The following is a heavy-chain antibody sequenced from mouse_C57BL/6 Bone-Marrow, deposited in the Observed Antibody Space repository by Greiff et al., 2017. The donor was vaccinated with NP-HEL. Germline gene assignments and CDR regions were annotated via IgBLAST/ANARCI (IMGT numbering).Heavy chain of an antibody. CDR3: ARDLLPDY. V-gene: IGHV5-4*01. J-gene: IGHJ2*01. CDR2: ISAGGSYT. CDR1: GFTFSSYA. Sequence: EVQGVESGGGLVKPGGSLKLSCAASGFTFSSYAMSWVRQTPEKRLEWVATISAGGSYTYYPDNVKGRFTISRDNAKNNLYLQVSHLKSEDTAMYYCARDLLPDYWGQGTTLTVSS.